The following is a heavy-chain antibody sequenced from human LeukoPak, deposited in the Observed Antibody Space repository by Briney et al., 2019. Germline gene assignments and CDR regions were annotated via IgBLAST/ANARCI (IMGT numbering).Heavy chain of an antibody. CDR2: IRSKTYGGTT. CDR1: RFTFVDYA. D-gene: IGHD4-17*01. Sequence: GRSLRLSCTPSRFTFVDYAMSWVRQAPGKGLEGVGFIRSKTYGGTTEHAASVKGRFTIPRDDSKSIAYLQMNSLKTEDTTVYYCTQYGDNANLDYWGQGSLVTVCS. V-gene: IGHV3-49*04. CDR3: TQYGDNANLDY. J-gene: IGHJ4*02.